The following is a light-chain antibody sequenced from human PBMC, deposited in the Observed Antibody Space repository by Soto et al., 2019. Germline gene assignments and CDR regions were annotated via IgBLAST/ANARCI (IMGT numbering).Light chain of an antibody. J-gene: IGKJ5*01. CDR3: QQRSNWLV. Sequence: EIVLTQSPATLSLSPGERATLSCRASQSVSSYLGWYQQKPGQAPRLLIYDASNRATGIPARFSGSRSGTDFTRPISSLEPEDFAVYYCQQRSNWLVFGHGTQLEI. CDR1: QSVSSY. V-gene: IGKV3-11*01. CDR2: DAS.